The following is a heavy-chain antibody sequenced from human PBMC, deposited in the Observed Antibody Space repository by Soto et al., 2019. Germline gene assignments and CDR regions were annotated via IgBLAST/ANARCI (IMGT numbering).Heavy chain of an antibody. CDR2: ISGSGGST. CDR3: AKDRSYDNSGYYRDAFDI. J-gene: IGHJ3*02. Sequence: EVQLVESGGGLVQPGGSLRLSCAASGFTFSSHAMSWVRQAPGKGLEWVSAISGSGGSTYYADSVKGGFTISRDNSKRSLYLHMNSLRAEDTAVYYCAKDRSYDNSGYYRDAFDIWGQGTMVTVSS. D-gene: IGHD3-22*01. V-gene: IGHV3-23*04. CDR1: GFTFSSHA.